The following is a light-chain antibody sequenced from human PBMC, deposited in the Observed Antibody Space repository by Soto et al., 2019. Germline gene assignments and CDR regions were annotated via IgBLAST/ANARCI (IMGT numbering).Light chain of an antibody. CDR3: GSWDSSLSAYV. CDR1: SSNIGGNS. Sequence: QSVLTQPPSVSAAPGQKVTISCSGSSSNIGGNSVSWYHQLPGTAPKLLIYDDNKRPSGIPDRFSGSKSGTSATLGITGFQTGDEADYYCGSWDSSLSAYVFGTGTK. J-gene: IGLJ1*01. V-gene: IGLV1-51*01. CDR2: DDN.